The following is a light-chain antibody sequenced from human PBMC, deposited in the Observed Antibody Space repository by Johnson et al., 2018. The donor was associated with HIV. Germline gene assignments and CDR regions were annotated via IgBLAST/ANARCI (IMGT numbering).Light chain of an antibody. CDR1: SSNIGNNY. Sequence: QSVLTQPPSVSAAPGQKVTISCSGSSSNIGNNYVSWYQQLPGTAPKLLIYENNKRPSGIPDRFSGSKSGTSATLGITGLQTGDEADYYCGTWDSSLMLYVFGTGTKVTVL. J-gene: IGLJ1*01. CDR3: GTWDSSLMLYV. V-gene: IGLV1-51*02. CDR2: ENN.